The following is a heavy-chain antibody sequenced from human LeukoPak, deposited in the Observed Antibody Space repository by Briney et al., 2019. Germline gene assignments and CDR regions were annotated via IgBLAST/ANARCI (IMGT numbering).Heavy chain of an antibody. J-gene: IGHJ6*03. CDR2: IYYSGNT. Sequence: SETLSLTCTVPGDSISTSNSYWGWIRQPPGKGLEWIGSIYYSGNTYYNASLKSRVTISVDTSKNQFSLKLTSVTAADTAVYYCAREHGYYYMDVWGKGTTVTVSS. D-gene: IGHD1/OR15-1a*01. CDR3: AREHGYYYMDV. CDR1: GDSISTSNSY. V-gene: IGHV4-39*01.